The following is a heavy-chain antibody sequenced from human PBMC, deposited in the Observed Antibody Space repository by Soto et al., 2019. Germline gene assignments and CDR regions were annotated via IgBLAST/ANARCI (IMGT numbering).Heavy chain of an antibody. CDR1: GDSVSTNSAT. Sequence: SQTLSLTCVISGDSVSTNSATCNWIRQSPSRGLEWLGRTYLRSKWYNEYAVTVKSRIAIRPDTSKNHYYLKLRSVTPEDTAVYLCARAAVAFAAFDLWGEAIVVTVS. D-gene: IGHD2-15*01. V-gene: IGHV6-1*01. J-gene: IGHJ3*01. CDR2: TYLRSKWYN. CDR3: ARAAVAFAAFDL.